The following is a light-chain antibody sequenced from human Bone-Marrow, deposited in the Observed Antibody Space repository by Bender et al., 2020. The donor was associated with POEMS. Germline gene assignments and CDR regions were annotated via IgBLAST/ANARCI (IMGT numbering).Light chain of an antibody. J-gene: IGLJ3*02. CDR3: ATWDDSLNGWV. V-gene: IGLV1-44*01. CDR2: NNS. CDR1: SSKFGSYP. Sequence: QSVLTQPPSASGTPGQRVTISCSGSSSKFGSYPVNWYQQLPGAAPKLVIFNNSQRPSGVPDRFSGSNSGTSASLASRGLLSEDEADFYCATWDDSLNGWVFGGGTKLTVL.